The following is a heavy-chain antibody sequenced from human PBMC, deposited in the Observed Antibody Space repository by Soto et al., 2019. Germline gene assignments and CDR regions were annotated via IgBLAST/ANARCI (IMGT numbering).Heavy chain of an antibody. CDR1: GFTFSEYA. CDR2: VSHDGRNT. J-gene: IGHJ4*02. Sequence: VQLLESGGGVVQPGRYLRLSCAASGFTFSEYAMHWVRQAPGKGLAWVAVVSHDGRNTHYADSVKGRFTISRDSSKNTVSLEMTSLRAEDKEVYYGAKGGRQWLVTSNYNYWGQVALVTVSS. V-gene: IGHV3-30*18. CDR3: AKGGRQWLVTSNYNY. D-gene: IGHD6-19*01.